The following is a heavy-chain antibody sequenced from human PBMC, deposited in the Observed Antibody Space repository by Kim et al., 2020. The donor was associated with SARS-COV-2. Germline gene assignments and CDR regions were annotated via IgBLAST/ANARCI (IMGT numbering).Heavy chain of an antibody. V-gene: IGHV4-34*01. CDR3: ASNVNAFDI. CDR1: GGSFSGYN. CDR2: ISYSGST. Sequence: SETLSLTCAVYGGSFSGYNWNWIRQPLGKGLEWIGEISYSGSTDYNPSLKSRVTISVDTSKNHFSLRLSSVTAADTTVYYCASNVNAFDIWGQGTMVTVS. J-gene: IGHJ3*02.